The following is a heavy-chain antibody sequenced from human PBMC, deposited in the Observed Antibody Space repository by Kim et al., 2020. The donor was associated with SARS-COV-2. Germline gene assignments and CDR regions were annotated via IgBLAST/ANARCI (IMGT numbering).Heavy chain of an antibody. Sequence: SVKGRFTISRDHAKNSLYLQMNSLRAEDTALYYCAKDSIQLRSSWTHFDYWGQGTLVTVSS. J-gene: IGHJ4*02. CDR3: AKDSIQLRSSWTHFDY. D-gene: IGHD6-13*01. V-gene: IGHV3-9*01.